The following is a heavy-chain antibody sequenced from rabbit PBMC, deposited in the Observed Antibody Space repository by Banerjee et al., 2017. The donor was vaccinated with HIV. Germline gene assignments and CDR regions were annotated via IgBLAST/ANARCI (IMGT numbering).Heavy chain of an antibody. CDR1: GFSFSSSYY. D-gene: IGHD4-1*01. J-gene: IGHJ4*01. CDR3: ARDLAGVIGWNFNL. V-gene: IGHV1S45*01. Sequence: QEQLVESGGGLVQPEGSLTLTCTASGFSFSSSYYMCWVSQAPGKGLEWIGCIDAGSSGNTNYASWAKGRFTISKTSSTTVTLQMTSLTAADTATYFCARDLAGVIGWNFNLWGPGTLVT. CDR2: IDAGSSGNT.